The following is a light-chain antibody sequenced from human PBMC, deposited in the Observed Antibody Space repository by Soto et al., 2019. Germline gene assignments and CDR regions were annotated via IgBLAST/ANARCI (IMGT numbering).Light chain of an antibody. CDR2: EVS. CDR3: SSYAGSNNPYV. V-gene: IGLV2-8*01. Sequence: QSALTQPPSASGSPGQSVTISCTGTSSDVGGYNYVSWYQQHPGKVPKVMIYEVSKRPSGVPDRFSGSKSGNTASLTVSGLQAEDEADYYCSSYAGSNNPYVFGTGPKLTVL. CDR1: SSDVGGYNY. J-gene: IGLJ1*01.